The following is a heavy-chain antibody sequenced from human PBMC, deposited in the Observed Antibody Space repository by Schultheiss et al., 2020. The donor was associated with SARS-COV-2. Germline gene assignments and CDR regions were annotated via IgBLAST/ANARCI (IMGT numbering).Heavy chain of an antibody. CDR2: IYSGGST. D-gene: IGHD2-15*01. J-gene: IGHJ4*02. CDR1: GFTVSSNY. Sequence: GGSLRLSCAASGFTVSSNYMSWVRQAPGKGLEWVSVIYSGGSTYYADSVKGRFTISRDNSKNTLYLQMNSLRAEDTAVYYCARAGDIVVVVAAIHYWGQGTLVTVSS. V-gene: IGHV3-66*01. CDR3: ARAGDIVVVVAAIHY.